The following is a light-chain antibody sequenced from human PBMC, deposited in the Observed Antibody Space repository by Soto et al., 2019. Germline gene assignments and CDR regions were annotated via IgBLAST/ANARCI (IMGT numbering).Light chain of an antibody. J-gene: IGLJ2*01. Sequence: QSVLTQPASVSGSPGQSITISCTGTSSDVGDYYYVSWYTQYAGKAPKMMIYEVSNRTSGGSNRFSGSKSGNTAPLTISGLQAEDEAYYYCSSYRSSNTLLFGGGTKLTVL. CDR1: SSDVGDYYY. CDR3: SSYRSSNTLL. V-gene: IGLV2-14*01. CDR2: EVS.